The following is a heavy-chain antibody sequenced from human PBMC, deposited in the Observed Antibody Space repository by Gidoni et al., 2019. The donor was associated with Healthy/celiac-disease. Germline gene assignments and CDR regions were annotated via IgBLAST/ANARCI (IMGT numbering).Heavy chain of an antibody. V-gene: IGHV4-34*01. CDR3: ARKDESAFDY. Sequence: QVQLQQWGAGLLKPSETLSLTCAVYGGSFSGYSWSWIRQPPGKGLEWIGEINHSGSTNYNPSLKSRVTISVDTSKNQFSLKLSSVTAADTAVYYCARKDESAFDYWGQGTLVTVSS. CDR2: INHSGST. D-gene: IGHD2-15*01. CDR1: GGSFSGYS. J-gene: IGHJ4*02.